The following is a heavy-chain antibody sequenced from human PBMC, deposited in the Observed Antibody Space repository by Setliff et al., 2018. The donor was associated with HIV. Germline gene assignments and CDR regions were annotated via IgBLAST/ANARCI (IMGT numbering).Heavy chain of an antibody. V-gene: IGHV4-61*09. D-gene: IGHD4-17*01. CDR2: IYTTGST. CDR1: GGSISAGYHY. CDR3: AREVIPRVYGDYAQYHYYMDV. Sequence: KPSETLSLTCTVSGGSISAGYHYWTWIRQPAGKGLEWIGHIYTTGSTTNYNPSLTSRVTMSLDTSKKQFSLKVRSVTAADTAVYYCAREVIPRVYGDYAQYHYYMDVWGKGTKVTVSS. J-gene: IGHJ6*03.